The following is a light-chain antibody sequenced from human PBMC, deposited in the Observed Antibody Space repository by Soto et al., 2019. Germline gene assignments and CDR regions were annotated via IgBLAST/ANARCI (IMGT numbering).Light chain of an antibody. CDR1: SSDVGGYNS. J-gene: IGLJ2*01. V-gene: IGLV2-8*01. CDR2: EVS. CDR3: SSYAGSNNLV. Sequence: QSVLTQPPSASGSPGQSVTIPCIGTSSDVGGYNSVSWYQQHPGKVPKLMIYEVSKRPSGVPDRFSGSKSGNTASLTVSGLQAEDEADYYCSSYAGSNNLVFGGGTKLTVL.